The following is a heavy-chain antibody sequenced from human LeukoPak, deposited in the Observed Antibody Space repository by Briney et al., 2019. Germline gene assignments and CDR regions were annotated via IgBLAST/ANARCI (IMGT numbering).Heavy chain of an antibody. Sequence: ASVKVSCKASGYTFTSYGISWVRQAPGQGLKWMGWISAYNGNTNYAQKLQGRVTMTTDTSTSTAYMELRSLRSDDTAVYYCARDGDNEYYDFWSGYWTPGFDYWGQGTLVTVSS. V-gene: IGHV1-18*01. CDR3: ARDGDNEYYDFWSGYWTPGFDY. D-gene: IGHD3-3*01. CDR1: GYTFTSYG. CDR2: ISAYNGNT. J-gene: IGHJ4*02.